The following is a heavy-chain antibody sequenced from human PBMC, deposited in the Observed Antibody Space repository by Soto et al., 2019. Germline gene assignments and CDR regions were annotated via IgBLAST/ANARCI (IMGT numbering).Heavy chain of an antibody. CDR1: GFTFSSYA. J-gene: IGHJ4*02. D-gene: IGHD6-13*01. V-gene: IGHV3-64D*06. CDR3: VRDRIAAAGTADY. Sequence: LRLSCSASGFTFSSYAMHWVRQAPGKGLEYVSAISSNGGSTYYADSVKGRFTISRDNSKNTLYLQMSSLRAEDTAVYYCVRDRIAAAGTADYWGQGTLVTVSS. CDR2: ISSNGGST.